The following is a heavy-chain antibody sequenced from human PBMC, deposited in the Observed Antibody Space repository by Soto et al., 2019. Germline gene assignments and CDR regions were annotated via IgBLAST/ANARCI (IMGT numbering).Heavy chain of an antibody. D-gene: IGHD3-16*02. Sequence: GESLKISCKGSGYSFTSYWIGWVRQMPGKGLEWMGIIYPGGSDTRYSPSFQGQVTISADKSISTAYLQWSSLKPSDTAMYYCARRNPISLIDFDYWGQGTLVTVS. CDR1: GYSFTSYW. V-gene: IGHV5-51*01. CDR2: IYPGGSDT. J-gene: IGHJ4*02. CDR3: ARRNPISLIDFDY.